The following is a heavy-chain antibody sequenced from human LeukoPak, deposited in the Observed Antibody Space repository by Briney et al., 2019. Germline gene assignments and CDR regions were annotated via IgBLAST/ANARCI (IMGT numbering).Heavy chain of an antibody. CDR3: ARDRIEPAADGSFDI. CDR2: ISYDGSNK. V-gene: IGHV3-30-3*01. CDR1: GFTFSSYA. Sequence: GGSLRLSCAASGFTFSSYAMHWVRQAPGKGLEWVAVISYDGSNKYYADSVKGRFSISRDNSKNTLYLQMDSLRAEDTAVYFCARDRIEPAADGSFDIWGQGTTVTVSS. D-gene: IGHD2-2*01. J-gene: IGHJ3*02.